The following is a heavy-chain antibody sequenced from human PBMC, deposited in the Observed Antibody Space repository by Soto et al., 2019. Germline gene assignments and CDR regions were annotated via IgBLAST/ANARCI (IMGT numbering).Heavy chain of an antibody. V-gene: IGHV1-3*04. CDR3: ARSPQPYYYDSSGSIDY. CDR2: INTGNGNT. Sequence: GASVKVCCKASGYTFTSYAMHWVRQAPGQSLEWMGWINTGNGNTKYSQKFQGRVTITRDTSATTAYMELSSLRSEDTAMYYCARSPQPYYYDSSGSIDYWGQGTLVTVSS. J-gene: IGHJ4*02. D-gene: IGHD3-22*01. CDR1: GYTFTSYA.